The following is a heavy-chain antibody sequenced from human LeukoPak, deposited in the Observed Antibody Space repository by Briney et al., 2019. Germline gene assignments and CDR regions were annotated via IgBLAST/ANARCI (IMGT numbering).Heavy chain of an antibody. CDR3: ARAPFTSPLNWFFDL. V-gene: IGHV4-30-2*01. CDR2: IYHSGDT. CDR1: GGSINSGGYY. D-gene: IGHD2-2*01. J-gene: IGHJ2*01. Sequence: PSQTLSLTCTVSGGSINSGGYYWSWIRQPPGKGLEWIGYIYHSGDTYYSPSLKSRVTISIDRSKNQFSLKLSSVTAADTAVYYCARAPFTSPLNWFFDLWGRGTLVTVSS.